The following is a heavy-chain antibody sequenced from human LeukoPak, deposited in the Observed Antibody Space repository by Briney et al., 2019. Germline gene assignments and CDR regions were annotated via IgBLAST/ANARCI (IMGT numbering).Heavy chain of an antibody. CDR2: INPNSGGT. J-gene: IGHJ5*02. D-gene: IGHD3-10*01. CDR1: GYTFTGYY. V-gene: IGHV1-2*02. CDR3: ARVVLPHGVGPQYWFDP. Sequence: ASVKVSCKASGYTFTGYYMHWVRQAPGQGLEWMGWINPNSGGTNYAQKFQGRVTMTRDTSISTAYMELSRLRSDDTAVYYCARVVLPHGVGPQYWFDPWGQGTLVTVSS.